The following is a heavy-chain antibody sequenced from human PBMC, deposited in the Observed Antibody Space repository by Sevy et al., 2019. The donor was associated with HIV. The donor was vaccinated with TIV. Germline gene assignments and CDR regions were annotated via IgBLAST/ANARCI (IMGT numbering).Heavy chain of an antibody. Sequence: GGSLRLSCAASGFTLSSYWMHWVRQAPGKGLVWVSRINTDGTTTTNADSVKGRFTISRDNAKNTLYLQMNSLRAEDTAVYYCVRGGVDYWGQGTLVTVSS. CDR2: INTDGTTT. CDR3: VRGGVDY. D-gene: IGHD1-26*01. CDR1: GFTLSSYW. V-gene: IGHV3-74*01. J-gene: IGHJ4*02.